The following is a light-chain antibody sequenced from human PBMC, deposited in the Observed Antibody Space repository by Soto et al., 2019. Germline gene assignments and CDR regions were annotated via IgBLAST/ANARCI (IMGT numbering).Light chain of an antibody. CDR3: QQYSSSPYT. J-gene: IGKJ2*01. V-gene: IGKV3D-20*01. Sequence: EIVLTQSPATLSLSPGERATLSCGASQSVSSSYLAWYQQKPGLATRLLIYDASSRATGISDRFSGSSSGTDFPLTISRLEPEYFAVYYCQQYSSSPYTFGQGTKLEIK. CDR1: QSVSSSY. CDR2: DAS.